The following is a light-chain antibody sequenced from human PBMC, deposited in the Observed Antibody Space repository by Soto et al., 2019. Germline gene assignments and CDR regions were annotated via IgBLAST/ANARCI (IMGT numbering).Light chain of an antibody. J-gene: IGLJ3*02. CDR3: VLYMGSGTWV. Sequence: QTVVTQEPSFSVSPGGTVTLTCGLSSGSVSTNYHPSWYQQTPGQAPRTLIYSTNTRSSGVPDRFSGSILGNKAALTITGAKADDESDYYCVLYMGSGTWVFGGGTKLTLL. V-gene: IGLV8-61*01. CDR1: SGSVSTNYH. CDR2: STN.